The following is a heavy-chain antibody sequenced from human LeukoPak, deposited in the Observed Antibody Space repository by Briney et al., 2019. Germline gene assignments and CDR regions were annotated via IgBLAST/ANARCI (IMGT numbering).Heavy chain of an antibody. CDR1: GFTFDDYA. V-gene: IGHV3-9*01. D-gene: IGHD3-22*01. CDR2: ISWNSGSI. Sequence: SLRLSCAASGFTFDDYAMHWVRQAPGKGLEWVSGISWNSGSIGYADSVKGRFTISRDNAKNSLYLQMNSLRAEDTAIYYCARVDYDRSGEDANAEYFQHWGQGTLVTVSS. J-gene: IGHJ1*01. CDR3: ARVDYDRSGEDANAEYFQH.